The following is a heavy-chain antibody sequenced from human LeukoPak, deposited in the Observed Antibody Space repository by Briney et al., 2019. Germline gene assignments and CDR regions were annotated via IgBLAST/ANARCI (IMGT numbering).Heavy chain of an antibody. J-gene: IGHJ1*01. V-gene: IGHV3-66*01. CDR2: IYSGGST. Sequence: GGSLRLSSAASGFTVSSNYTSWVRQAPGKGLEWVSVIYSGGSTYYADSVKGRFTISRDNSKNTLYLQMNSLRAEDTAVYYCARDVTGQPWDFQHWGQGTLVTVSS. CDR3: ARDVTGQPWDFQH. CDR1: GFTVSSNY. D-gene: IGHD3-16*01.